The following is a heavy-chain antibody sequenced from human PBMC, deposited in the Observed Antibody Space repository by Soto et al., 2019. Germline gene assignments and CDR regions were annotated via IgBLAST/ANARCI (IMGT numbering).Heavy chain of an antibody. CDR3: ACRYDPYYFDY. V-gene: IGHV2-5*01. CDR1: GFSLTASGVA. D-gene: IGHD1-1*01. CDR2: IYWNDDK. J-gene: IGHJ4*02. Sequence: QITLKESGPTLVKPTQTLTLTCTFSGFSLTASGVAVGCIRQPPGKALEWLAIIYWNDDKYYNPSLKSRLTITKDTSKNQVVFTMTNMDPVDTATYYCACRYDPYYFDYWGQGTLVTVSS.